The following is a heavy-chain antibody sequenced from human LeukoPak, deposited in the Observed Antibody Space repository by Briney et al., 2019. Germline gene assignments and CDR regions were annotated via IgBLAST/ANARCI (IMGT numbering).Heavy chain of an antibody. J-gene: IGHJ4*02. CDR2: INHSGST. V-gene: IGHV4-34*01. CDR3: ARASGITSLDY. CDR1: GGSFSGYY. Sequence: SETLSLTCAVYGGSFSGYYWSWIRQPPGKGLEWIGEINHSGSTNYNPSLKSRVTISVDTSKNQFSLKLSSVTAADTAVHYCARASGITSLDYWGQGTLVTVSS. D-gene: IGHD3-10*01.